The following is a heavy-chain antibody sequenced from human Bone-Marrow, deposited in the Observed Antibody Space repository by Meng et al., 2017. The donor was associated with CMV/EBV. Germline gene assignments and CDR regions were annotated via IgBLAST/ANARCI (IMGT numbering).Heavy chain of an antibody. CDR1: GFTFSSYS. D-gene: IGHD6-19*01. Sequence: GGSLRLSCAASGFTFSSYSMNWVRQAPGKGLEWVSSISSSSSYIYYADSVKGRFTISRDNAKHSLYLQMNSLRAEDMALYYYAKADNPRIAVDHFDYWGQGTLVTVSS. J-gene: IGHJ4*02. CDR2: ISSSSSYI. V-gene: IGHV3-21*04. CDR3: AKADNPRIAVDHFDY.